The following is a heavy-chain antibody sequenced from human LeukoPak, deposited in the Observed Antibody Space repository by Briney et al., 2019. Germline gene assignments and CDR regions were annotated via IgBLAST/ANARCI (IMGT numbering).Heavy chain of an antibody. V-gene: IGHV1-46*01. CDR2: INPSGGST. D-gene: IGHD1-26*01. J-gene: IGHJ4*02. CDR1: GYTFTSYY. CDR3: ARGDDSGSYYYPPHFDY. Sequence: ASVTVSCKASGYTFTSYYMHWVRQAPGQGLEWMGIINPSGGSTSYAQKFQGRVTMTRDTSTSTVYMELSSVRSEDTAVYYCARGDDSGSYYYPPHFDYWGQGTLVTVSS.